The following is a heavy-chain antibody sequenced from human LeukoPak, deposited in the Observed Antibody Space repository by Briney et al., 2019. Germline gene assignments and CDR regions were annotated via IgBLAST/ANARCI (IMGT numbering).Heavy chain of an antibody. D-gene: IGHD6-13*01. V-gene: IGHV4-59*01. CDR3: ARVDRVGGIAAAGT. CDR1: GRPFSSYY. Sequence: SEPLSLPCTLSGRPFSSYYWRCLPQPPGKAVEWLGYIFYSGSTNLITSHKSQATISVDASKNQYSLKLSSVTAADTAVYYCARVDRVGGIAAAGTWGQGTLVTVSS. CDR2: IFYSGST. J-gene: IGHJ5*02.